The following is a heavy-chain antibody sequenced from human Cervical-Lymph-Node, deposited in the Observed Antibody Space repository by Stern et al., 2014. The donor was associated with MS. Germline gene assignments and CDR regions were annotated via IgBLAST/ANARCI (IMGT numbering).Heavy chain of an antibody. CDR2: IYWHDDR. CDR3: AHSSLSGGGSFDY. J-gene: IGHJ4*02. CDR1: GFSLSSDGVG. D-gene: IGHD3-3*01. V-gene: IGHV2-5*05. Sequence: QITLKESGPTLVKPTQTLTLSCRVSGFSLSSDGVGVGWIRQPTGKALEWLAPIYWHDDRRSGPSLEGMLTINKNTSQTLVVLIMTSKDPMDTATDYCAHSSLSGGGSFDYWGQGTLITVSS.